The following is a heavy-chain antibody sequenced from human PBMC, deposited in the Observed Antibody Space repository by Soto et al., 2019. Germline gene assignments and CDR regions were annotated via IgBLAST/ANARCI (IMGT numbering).Heavy chain of an antibody. CDR2: IYISGST. CDR3: VRDCSGGGRYSDYGMGV. J-gene: IGHJ6*02. D-gene: IGHD2-15*01. CDR1: GDSVSSYY. V-gene: IGHV4-4*07. Sequence: SETLSLTCTVSGDSVSSYYWSWIRQPAGRGLEWIGRIYISGSTDYNPSLKGRVSMSVDRSKNQFSLKLTSVTAADTAVYYCVRDCSGGGRYSDYGMGVWGQGTTVTVSS.